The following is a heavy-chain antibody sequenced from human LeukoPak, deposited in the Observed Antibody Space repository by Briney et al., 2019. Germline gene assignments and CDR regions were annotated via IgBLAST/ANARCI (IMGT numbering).Heavy chain of an antibody. CDR1: GFTFSSYW. CDR2: IKQDGSEK. Sequence: PGGSLRLSCAASGFTFSSYWMSWVRQAPGKGLEWVANIKQDGSEKYYVDSVKGRFTISRDNAKNSLYLQMNSLRAEDTAVYYCARSIQLWSSLFDYWGQGTLVTVSS. D-gene: IGHD5-18*01. V-gene: IGHV3-7*01. CDR3: ARSIQLWSSLFDY. J-gene: IGHJ4*02.